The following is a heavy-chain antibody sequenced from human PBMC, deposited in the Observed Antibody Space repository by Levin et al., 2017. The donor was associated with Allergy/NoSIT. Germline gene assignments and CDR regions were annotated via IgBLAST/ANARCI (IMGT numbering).Heavy chain of an antibody. J-gene: IGHJ3*02. Sequence: ASVKVSCTPSGYTFTSYAIHWVRQAPGQRPEWMGWISPGSGNTKFSENFQGRVTMTRDISASTVYLELSSLRFEDTAVYYCARDEGYSSGWYGGDNAFDIWGQGTTVTVSS. CDR3: ARDEGYSSGWYGGDNAFDI. D-gene: IGHD6-19*01. CDR1: GYTFTSYA. V-gene: IGHV1-3*01. CDR2: ISPGSGNT.